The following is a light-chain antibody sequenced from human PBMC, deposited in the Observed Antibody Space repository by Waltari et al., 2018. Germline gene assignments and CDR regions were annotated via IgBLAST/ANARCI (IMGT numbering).Light chain of an antibody. Sequence: DIQLTQSPCFLSASVGDRVTLTCRASQGIRDYLAWFQQQAGKAPKLLIYAASTWQSGVPSRFRGSGSGTEFTLTISSLQPVDFATYYCQQLNSYPLTVGGGTKVEIK. CDR3: QQLNSYPLT. J-gene: IGKJ4*01. CDR2: AAS. CDR1: QGIRDY. V-gene: IGKV1-9*01.